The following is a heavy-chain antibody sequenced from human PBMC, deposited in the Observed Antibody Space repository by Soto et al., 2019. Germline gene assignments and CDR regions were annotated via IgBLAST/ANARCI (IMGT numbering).Heavy chain of an antibody. D-gene: IGHD3-16*02. J-gene: IGHJ3*02. V-gene: IGHV1-69*02. Sequence: GASVKVSCKASGGTFSSYTISWVRQAPGQGLEWMGRIIPILGIANYAQKFQGRVTITADKSTSTAYMELSSLRSEDTAVYYCASASDDYTWGSYLYAFDIWGQGTMVTVSS. CDR1: GGTFSSYT. CDR3: ASASDDYTWGSYLYAFDI. CDR2: IIPILGIA.